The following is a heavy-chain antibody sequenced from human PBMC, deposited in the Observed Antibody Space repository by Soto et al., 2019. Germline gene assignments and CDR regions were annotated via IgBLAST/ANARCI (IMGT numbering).Heavy chain of an antibody. CDR2: INAGNGNT. D-gene: IGHD3-10*01. Sequence: ASVKVSCKASGYTFTSYAMHWVRQAPGQRLEWMGWINAGNGNTKYSQKFQGRVTITRDTSASTAYMELSSLRSEDTAVYYCARAARGYGSGSYYQYWGQGTLVTVSS. V-gene: IGHV1-3*01. CDR3: ARAARGYGSGSYYQY. CDR1: GYTFTSYA. J-gene: IGHJ4*02.